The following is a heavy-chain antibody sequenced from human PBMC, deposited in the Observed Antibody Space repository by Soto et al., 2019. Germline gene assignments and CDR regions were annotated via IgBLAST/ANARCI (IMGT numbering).Heavy chain of an antibody. CDR3: AREPNVDIVATIGGSHNWFDP. CDR1: GYTFTSYG. Sequence: GASVKVSCKASGYTFTSYGISWVRQAPGQGLEWMGWISAYNGNTNYAQKLQGRVTMTTDTSTSTAYMELRSLRSDDTAVYYCAREPNVDIVATIGGSHNWFDPWGQGTLVTVSS. D-gene: IGHD5-12*01. V-gene: IGHV1-18*04. CDR2: ISAYNGNT. J-gene: IGHJ5*02.